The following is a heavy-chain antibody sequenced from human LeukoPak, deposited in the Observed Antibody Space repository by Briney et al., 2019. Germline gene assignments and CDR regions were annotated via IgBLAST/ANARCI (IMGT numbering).Heavy chain of an antibody. CDR1: GFTFDDYA. V-gene: IGHV3-9*01. CDR3: AKDISRAVGDYYDSSGYYTGYYFDY. D-gene: IGHD3-22*01. Sequence: GGSLRLSCAASGFTFDDYAMHWVRQAPGKGLEWVSGISWNSGSIGYADSVKGRFTISRDNAKNSLYLQMNSLRAEDTALYYCAKDISRAVGDYYDSSGYYTGYYFDYWGQGTLVTVSS. J-gene: IGHJ4*02. CDR2: ISWNSGSI.